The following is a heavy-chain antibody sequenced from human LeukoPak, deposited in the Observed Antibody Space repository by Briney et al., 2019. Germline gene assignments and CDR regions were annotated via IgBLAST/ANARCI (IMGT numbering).Heavy chain of an antibody. CDR1: GGSISSYY. V-gene: IGHV4-4*07. J-gene: IGHJ4*02. CDR2: MYTSGST. Sequence: SETLSLTCTVSGGSISSYYWSWIRQPAGKGLEWIGRMYTSGSTNYNPSLKSRVTISVDKSKNQFSLKLSSVTAADTAVYYCARSGGGSPLDFDYWGKGTLVTVSS. D-gene: IGHD3-16*01. CDR3: ARSGGGSPLDFDY.